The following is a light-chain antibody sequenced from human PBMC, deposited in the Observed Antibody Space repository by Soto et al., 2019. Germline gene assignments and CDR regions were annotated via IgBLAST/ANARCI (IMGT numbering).Light chain of an antibody. CDR2: EVS. J-gene: IGLJ1*01. CDR3: SSYAGIFYV. CDR1: SSDVGGYNY. Sequence: QSVLTQPPSASGSPGQSVTISCTGTSSDVGGYNYVSWYQQHPGKAPKLMIYEVSKRLSGVPDRFSGSKSSNTASLTVSGLQAEDEADYYCSSYAGIFYVFGTGTKVTVL. V-gene: IGLV2-8*01.